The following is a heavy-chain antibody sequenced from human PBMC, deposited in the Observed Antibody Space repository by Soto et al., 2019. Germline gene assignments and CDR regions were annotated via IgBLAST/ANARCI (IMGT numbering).Heavy chain of an antibody. D-gene: IGHD2-15*01. J-gene: IGHJ6*02. V-gene: IGHV6-1*01. CDR3: ARSEEDSDYYYYGLDV. CDR1: GDSVSSSSVA. Sequence: PSQTLSLTCVISGDSVSSSSVAWNWVRQSPSRGLEWLGRTYYRSRLYSDFAVSVRGRIVINADTSKNQFSLQLNSVTPEDTAVYFCARSEEDSDYYYYGLDVWGQGTTVTVSS. CDR2: TYYRSRLYS.